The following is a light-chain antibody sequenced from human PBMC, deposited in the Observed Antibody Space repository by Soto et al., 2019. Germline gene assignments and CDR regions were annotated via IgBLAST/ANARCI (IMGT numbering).Light chain of an antibody. V-gene: IGKV3-11*01. Sequence: EIVLTQSPGTLSLSPVERATLSCMASQSITSNYLAWYQQKPGQAPRLLIYDVSNRATGIPARFSGSGSGTDFTLTISSLEPEDFAVYYCQQRSNWPRTFGQGTKVDIK. CDR3: QQRSNWPRT. CDR2: DVS. J-gene: IGKJ1*01. CDR1: QSITSNY.